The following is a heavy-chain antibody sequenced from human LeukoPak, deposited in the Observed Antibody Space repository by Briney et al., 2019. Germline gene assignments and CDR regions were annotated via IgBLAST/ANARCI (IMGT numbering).Heavy chain of an antibody. V-gene: IGHV3-21*01. J-gene: IGHJ4*02. Sequence: GGSLRLSCTASGFTFSSYSMNWVRQAPGKGLEWVSSISSSSSYIYYADSVKGRFTISRDNAKNTLYLQMNSLRAEDTAVYYCARDQYSPVPFNFDYWGQGTLVTVSS. D-gene: IGHD6-6*01. CDR1: GFTFSSYS. CDR3: ARDQYSPVPFNFDY. CDR2: ISSSSSYI.